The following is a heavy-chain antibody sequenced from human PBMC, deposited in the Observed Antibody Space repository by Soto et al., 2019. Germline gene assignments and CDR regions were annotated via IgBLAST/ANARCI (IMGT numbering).Heavy chain of an antibody. J-gene: IGHJ6*02. V-gene: IGHV4-30-2*01. CDR3: ARDLRGSEPYYYYGMDV. CDR2: IYHSGST. CDR1: GGSISSGGYS. Sequence: QLQLQESGSGLVKPSQTLSLTCAVSGGSISSGGYSWSWIRQPPGKGLEWIGYIYHSGSTYYNPSLKNRVTISVDRSKNQFSLKLSSVTAADTAVYYCARDLRGSEPYYYYGMDVWGQGTTVTVSS. D-gene: IGHD3-10*01.